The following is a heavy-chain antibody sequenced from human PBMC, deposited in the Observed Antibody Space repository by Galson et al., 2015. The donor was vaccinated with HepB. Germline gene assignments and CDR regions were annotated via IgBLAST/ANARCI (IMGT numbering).Heavy chain of an antibody. Sequence: SLRLSCEASGFTFSDYSTRWIRQAPGKGLEWVSYISSSSSYTNYAHSVKGRFTITRDNAKNSVYLQMNSLRAEDTAVYYCARVFPDSFTNVRVAFDIWGQGTMVTVSS. V-gene: IGHV3-11*06. J-gene: IGHJ3*02. CDR2: ISSSSSYT. D-gene: IGHD3-10*02. CDR3: ARVFPDSFTNVRVAFDI. CDR1: GFTFSDYS.